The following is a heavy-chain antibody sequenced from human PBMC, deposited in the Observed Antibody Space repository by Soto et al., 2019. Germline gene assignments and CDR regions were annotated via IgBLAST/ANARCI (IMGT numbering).Heavy chain of an antibody. V-gene: IGHV4-31*03. CDR1: GGSISSVGKY. Sequence: KTSETLSLTCTVSGGSISSVGKYWSWIRQHQGKGLEWIGYMYYRGSTYYNPSLKSRVSRSVDTTKKQFSLKLTSVTAADTAVYFCARGDVGDSERIMTIDVWGPGTMVTVSS. CDR3: ARGDVGDSERIMTIDV. J-gene: IGHJ3*01. CDR2: MYYRGST. D-gene: IGHD2-21*02.